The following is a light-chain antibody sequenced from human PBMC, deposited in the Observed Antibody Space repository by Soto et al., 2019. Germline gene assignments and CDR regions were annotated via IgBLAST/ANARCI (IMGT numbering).Light chain of an antibody. CDR1: QSISSW. CDR3: QLYNSYSYWT. Sequence: DIQMTQSPSPLSASVGDRVTITCRARQSISSWLAWCQQKPGKAPNLLIYDASGLESGVPSRFSRSGSETEFTLTISRLQPDDCATYYGQLYNSYSYWTCGQGHKVEIQ. CDR2: DAS. V-gene: IGKV1-5*01. J-gene: IGKJ1*01.